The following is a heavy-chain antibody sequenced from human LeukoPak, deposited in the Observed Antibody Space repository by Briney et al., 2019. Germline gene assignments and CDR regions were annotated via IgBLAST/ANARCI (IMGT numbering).Heavy chain of an antibody. J-gene: IGHJ4*02. V-gene: IGHV5-51*01. Sequence: GESLKISCQGSGYSFTSYWIGWVRQMPGKGLEWMGIIYPGDSDTRYSPSFQGQVTTSAVKSISTAYLQWSSLKTSDTAMYYCARRRYYDSSGYLSYYFDYWGQGTLVTVSS. CDR2: IYPGDSDT. CDR1: GYSFTSYW. D-gene: IGHD3-22*01. CDR3: ARRRYYDSSGYLSYYFDY.